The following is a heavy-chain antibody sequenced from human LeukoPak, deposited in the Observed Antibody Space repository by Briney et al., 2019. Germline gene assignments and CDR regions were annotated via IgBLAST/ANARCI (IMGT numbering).Heavy chain of an antibody. CDR3: TRAVPHTDY. CDR1: GFTFGDFT. Sequence: GWSLRLSCTASGFTFGDFTLGWVRQAPGKGLEWLGFIRSKVYGGTTEYAASVKGRFTFSRDDSKSIAYLQMNSLKTEDTAVYYCTRAVPHTDYWGQGTVVTVSS. CDR2: IRSKVYGGTT. V-gene: IGHV3-49*04. D-gene: IGHD6-19*01. J-gene: IGHJ4*02.